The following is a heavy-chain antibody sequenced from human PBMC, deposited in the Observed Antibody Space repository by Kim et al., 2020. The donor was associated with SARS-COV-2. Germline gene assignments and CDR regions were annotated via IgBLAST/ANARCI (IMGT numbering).Heavy chain of an antibody. V-gene: IGHV1-58*01. Sequence: SVKVSCKASGFTFTSSAVQWVRQARGQRLEWIGWIVVGSGNTNYAQKFQERVTITRDMSTSTAYMELSSLRSEDTAVYYCAALYSSSPSPLDYWGQGTLVTVSS. CDR3: AALYSSSPSPLDY. CDR2: IVVGSGNT. D-gene: IGHD6-13*01. J-gene: IGHJ4*02. CDR1: GFTFTSSA.